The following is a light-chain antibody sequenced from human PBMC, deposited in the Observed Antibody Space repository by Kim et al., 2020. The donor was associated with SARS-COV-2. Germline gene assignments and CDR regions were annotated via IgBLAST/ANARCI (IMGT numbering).Light chain of an antibody. CDR1: HSIAIS. J-gene: IGKJ4*01. Sequence: PGESATLSCRASHSIAISLAWYQQTPGRAPRLLIYDAAIRAAGIPDRFSASGSGTDFTLTIGSLAPEDFAVYYCQQRGNWPPALTFGGGTKV. CDR2: DAA. CDR3: QQRGNWPPALT. V-gene: IGKV3-11*01.